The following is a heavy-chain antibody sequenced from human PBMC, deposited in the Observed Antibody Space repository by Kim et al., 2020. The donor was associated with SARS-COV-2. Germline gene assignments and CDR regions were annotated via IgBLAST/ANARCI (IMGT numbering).Heavy chain of an antibody. CDR1: GFTFSDNY. D-gene: IGHD2-8*02. CDR2: ISSSSGYT. J-gene: IGHJ4*02. CDR3: ARLLSSRYCPDTICPEPLAS. Sequence: GGSLRLSCAASGFTFSDNYMSWIRQSPGKGLEWVSYISSSSGYTNYADSVKGRFTISRDNAKNSLYLQMNSLRAEDTALYYCARLLSSRYCPDTICPEPLASWGQGTLVTVPS. V-gene: IGHV3-11*06.